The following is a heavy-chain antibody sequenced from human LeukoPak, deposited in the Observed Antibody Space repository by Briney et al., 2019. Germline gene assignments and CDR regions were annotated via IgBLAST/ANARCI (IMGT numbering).Heavy chain of an antibody. V-gene: IGHV4-34*01. CDR2: SIHTGNS. D-gene: IGHD6-19*01. CDR3: ARGLSSGWVDY. J-gene: IGHJ4*02. Sequence: PSETLSPTCAVNGGSFSGFYWTWIRQSPGGGLEWIGESIHTGNSNYKPSLSGRVTISLDTSKHQFSLKLSSVTAADTAVYYCARGLSSGWVDYWGQGTLVTVSS. CDR1: GGSFSGFY.